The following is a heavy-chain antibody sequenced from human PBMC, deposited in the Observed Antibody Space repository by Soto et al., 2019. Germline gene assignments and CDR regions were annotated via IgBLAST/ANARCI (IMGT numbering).Heavy chain of an antibody. J-gene: IGHJ4*02. D-gene: IGHD3-10*01. CDR2: SSNSGTFT. CDR1: GFSISDHY. CDR3: ARSGANFNVLSY. V-gene: IGHV3-11*03. Sequence: GGSLRLSSAAYGFSISDHYMSWIRQAPGKGMEWVSYSSNSGTFTKYADSVKGRFSISRDNAKNSLYLEINSLRGEDTAIYYCARSGANFNVLSYCDQLTPATDSS.